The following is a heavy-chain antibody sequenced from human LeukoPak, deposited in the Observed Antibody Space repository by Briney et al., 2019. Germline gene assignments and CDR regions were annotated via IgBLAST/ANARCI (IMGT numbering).Heavy chain of an antibody. CDR1: GFTFSDYY. V-gene: IGHV3-11*04. CDR3: ARDTEGVPYYYYYYMDV. D-gene: IGHD3-16*01. CDR2: ISSSGSTI. J-gene: IGHJ6*03. Sequence: KTGGSLRLSCAASGFTFSDYYMSWIRQAPGKGLEWVSYISSSGSTIYYADSAKGRFTISRDNAKNSLYLQMNSLRAEDTAVYYCARDTEGVPYYYYYYMDVWGKGTTVTVSS.